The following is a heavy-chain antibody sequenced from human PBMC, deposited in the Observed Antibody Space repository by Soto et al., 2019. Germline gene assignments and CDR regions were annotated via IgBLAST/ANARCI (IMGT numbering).Heavy chain of an antibody. CDR1: GGSISSGGYS. D-gene: IGHD3-9*01. V-gene: IGHV4-30-2*01. CDR2: IYHSGST. CDR3: ARGGVLTGYYTLDY. J-gene: IGHJ4*02. Sequence: PSETLSLTCAVSGGSISSGGYSWSWIRQPPGKGLEWIGYIYHSGSTNYNPSLKSRVTISVDTSKNQFSLKLSSVTAADTAVYYCARGGVLTGYYTLDYWGQGTLVTVSS.